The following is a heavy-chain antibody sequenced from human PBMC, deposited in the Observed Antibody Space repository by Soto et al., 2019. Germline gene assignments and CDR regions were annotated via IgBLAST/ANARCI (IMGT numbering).Heavy chain of an antibody. CDR1: GFTFSSYA. J-gene: IGHJ4*02. CDR2: ISYDGSNK. V-gene: IGHV3-30-3*01. CDR3: ARELGGDCSGGSCYVRGVCDY. D-gene: IGHD2-15*01. Sequence: QVQLVESGGGVVQPGRSLRLSCAASGFTFSSYAMHWVRQAPGKGLEWVAVISYDGSNKYYADSVKGRFTISRDNSKNRLYLHMNSRRAEDTAVYYCARELGGDCSGGSCYVRGVCDYWGQGTLVTVSS.